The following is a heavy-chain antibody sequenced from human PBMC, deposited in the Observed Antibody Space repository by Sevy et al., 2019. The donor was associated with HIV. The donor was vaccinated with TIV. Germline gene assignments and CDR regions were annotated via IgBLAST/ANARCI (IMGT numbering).Heavy chain of an antibody. CDR3: XXXXXXXXXXXXXYGMDV. Sequence: GESLKISCKGSGYRFTSYWIGWVRQMPGKGLEWMGIIYPDDSDTRYSPSFQGQVTISADKSITTAYLQWTSLKASDXXXXXXXXXXXXXXXXXXXYGMDVWGQGTTVTVSS. J-gene: IGHJ6*02. CDR1: GYRFTSYW. V-gene: IGHV5-51*01. CDR2: IYPDDSDT.